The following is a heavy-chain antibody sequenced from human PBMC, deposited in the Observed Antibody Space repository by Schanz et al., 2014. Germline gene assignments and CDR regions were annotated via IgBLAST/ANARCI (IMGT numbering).Heavy chain of an antibody. CDR2: IWYDGSNE. D-gene: IGHD6-19*01. J-gene: IGHJ6*03. Sequence: VQLLQSGGALVQPGGSLRLSCAASGFTFSNHGMHWVRQSPGKGLEWVALIWYDGSNEYYADSVKGRFTISRDNPKKTLYLQMNSLRAEDTAVYYCARDHQWLARYYMDVWGKGTTVTVPS. CDR3: ARDHQWLARYYMDV. V-gene: IGHV3-33*01. CDR1: GFTFSNHG.